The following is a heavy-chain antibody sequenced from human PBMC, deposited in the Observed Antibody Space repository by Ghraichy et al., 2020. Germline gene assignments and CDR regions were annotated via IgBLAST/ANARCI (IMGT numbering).Heavy chain of an antibody. CDR3: ARGRVVPAATHWYFDL. CDR2: INHSGST. V-gene: IGHV4-34*01. Sequence: SETLSLTCAVYGGSFSGYYWSWIRQPPGKGLEWIGEINHSGSTNYNPSLKSRVTISVDTSKNQFSLKLSSVTAADTAVYYCARGRVVPAATHWYFDLWGRGTLVTVSS. CDR1: GGSFSGYY. J-gene: IGHJ2*01. D-gene: IGHD2-2*01.